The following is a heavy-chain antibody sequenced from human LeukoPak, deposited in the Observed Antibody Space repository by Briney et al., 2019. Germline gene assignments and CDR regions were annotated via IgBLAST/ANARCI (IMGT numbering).Heavy chain of an antibody. Sequence: SETLSLTCAVYGGSFSGYYWSWIRQPPGKGPEWIGEINHSGSTNYNPSLKSRVTISVDTSKNQFSLKLSSVTAADTAVYYCARQLWFAVSFDYWGQGTLVTVSS. CDR1: GGSFSGYY. J-gene: IGHJ4*02. CDR3: ARQLWFAVSFDY. CDR2: INHSGST. D-gene: IGHD5-18*01. V-gene: IGHV4-34*01.